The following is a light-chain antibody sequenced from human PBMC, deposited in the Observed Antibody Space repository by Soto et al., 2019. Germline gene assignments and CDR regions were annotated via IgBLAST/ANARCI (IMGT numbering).Light chain of an antibody. Sequence: QSALTQPRSVSGSPGQSVTISCTGTSSDVGGYNYVSWYQQHPGKAPKLMIYDVNKWTSGVPDRFSGSKSVNTASLTISGLQAQDEADYYCCSYAGSSSYVFGTGTKLTVL. V-gene: IGLV2-11*01. CDR3: CSYAGSSSYV. J-gene: IGLJ1*01. CDR2: DVN. CDR1: SSDVGGYNY.